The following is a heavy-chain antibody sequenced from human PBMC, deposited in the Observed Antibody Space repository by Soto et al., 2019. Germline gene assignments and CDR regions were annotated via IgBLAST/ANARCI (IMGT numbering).Heavy chain of an antibody. CDR1: GYTFTSYG. Sequence: ASVKVSCKASGYTFTSYGISWVRQAPGQGLEWMGWISAHNGNTNYAQKLQGRVTMTTDTSTSTAYMELRSLRSDDTAVYYCARDLAKIAVAGHFDYWGQGTLVTVSS. V-gene: IGHV1-18*01. D-gene: IGHD6-19*01. J-gene: IGHJ4*02. CDR3: ARDLAKIAVAGHFDY. CDR2: ISAHNGNT.